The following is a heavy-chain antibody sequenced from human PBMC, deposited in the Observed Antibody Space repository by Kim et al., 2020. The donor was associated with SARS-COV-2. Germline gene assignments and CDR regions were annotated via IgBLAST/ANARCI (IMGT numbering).Heavy chain of an antibody. CDR2: IYYSGST. V-gene: IGHV4-59*13. Sequence: SETLSLTCTVSGGSISSYYWSWIRQPPGKGLEWIGYIYYSGSTNYNPPLKSRVTISVDTSKNQFSLKLSSVTAADTAVYYCARSSSSWTDYWGQGTLVTVSS. D-gene: IGHD6-13*01. CDR3: ARSSSSWTDY. J-gene: IGHJ4*02. CDR1: GGSISSYY.